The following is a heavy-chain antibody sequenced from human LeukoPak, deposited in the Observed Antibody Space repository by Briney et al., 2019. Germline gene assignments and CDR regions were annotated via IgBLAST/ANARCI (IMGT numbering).Heavy chain of an antibody. V-gene: IGHV1-18*01. Sequence: ASVKVSRKASGYTFTNYGVSWVRQAPGQGLEWMGWIIVYNGNTNHAQKLQGRVTMTTDTSTSTAYLELRSLRSDDTAVYYCARVIVGATSGDYWGQGTLVTVSS. D-gene: IGHD1-26*01. CDR2: IIVYNGNT. CDR3: ARVIVGATSGDY. CDR1: GYTFTNYG. J-gene: IGHJ4*02.